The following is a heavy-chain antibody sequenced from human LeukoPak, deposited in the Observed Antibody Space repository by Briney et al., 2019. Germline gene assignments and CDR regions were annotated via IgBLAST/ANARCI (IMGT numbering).Heavy chain of an antibody. D-gene: IGHD3-22*01. V-gene: IGHV4-39*01. Sequence: PSETLSLTCTISGGSISSSSYYWGWIRQPPGKGLEWIGSIYYSGSTYYNPSLKSRVTISVDTSKNQFSLKLSSVTAADTAVYYCARARTYYYDSSGYRDPYYFDYWGQGTLVTVSS. CDR3: ARARTYYYDSSGYRDPYYFDY. J-gene: IGHJ4*02. CDR2: IYYSGST. CDR1: GGSISSSSYY.